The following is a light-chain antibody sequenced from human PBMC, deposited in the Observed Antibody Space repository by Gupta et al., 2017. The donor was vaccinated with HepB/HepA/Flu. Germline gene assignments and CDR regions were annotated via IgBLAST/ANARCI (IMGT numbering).Light chain of an antibody. V-gene: IGKV1-33*01. J-gene: IGKJ4*01. CDR1: QDISDY. Sequence: DIQMTQSPSSLSASVGDRVTITCQASQDISDYLNWYQQKPGKAPNLETGVPSRFSGSGSGTDFTFTISSLQPEDIATYYCQQYDNLPLTFGGGTKVEIK. CDR3: QQYDNLPLT.